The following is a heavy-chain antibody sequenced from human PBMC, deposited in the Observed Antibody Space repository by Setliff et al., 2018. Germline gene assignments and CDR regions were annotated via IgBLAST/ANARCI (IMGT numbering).Heavy chain of an antibody. CDR2: IYYSGST. CDR3: AREARYSSAWYSYYYGMDV. J-gene: IGHJ6*02. V-gene: IGHV4-39*07. CDR1: GGSISSSIYY. Sequence: TLSLTCTVSGGSISSSIYYWGWIRQPPGRGLEWIGSIYYSGSTYYNPSLKSRVTISVDTSKNQFSLKLSSVTAADTAVYFCAREARYSSAWYSYYYGMDVWGQGTTVTVSS. D-gene: IGHD6-19*01.